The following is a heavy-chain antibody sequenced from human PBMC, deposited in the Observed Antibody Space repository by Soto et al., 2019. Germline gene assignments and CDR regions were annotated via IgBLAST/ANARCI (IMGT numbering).Heavy chain of an antibody. V-gene: IGHV3-20*04. CDR1: GFTFSSYA. CDR3: ARTPGYYGDFFDY. Sequence: PGGSLRLSCAASGFTFSSYAMSWVRQAPGKGLEWVSSISGSGGSTGYADSVKGRFTISRDNAKNSLHLHMNSLRAEDTAFYYCARTPGYYGDFFDYWGQEPLVTVSS. J-gene: IGHJ4*02. CDR2: ISGSGGST. D-gene: IGHD4-17*01.